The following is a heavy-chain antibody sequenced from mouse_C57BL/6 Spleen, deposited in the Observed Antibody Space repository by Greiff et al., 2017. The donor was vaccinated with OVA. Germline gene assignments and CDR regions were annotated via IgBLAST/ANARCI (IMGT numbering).Heavy chain of an antibody. J-gene: IGHJ2*01. CDR1: GYTFTDYN. Sequence: VQLQQSGPELVKPGASVKMSCKASGYTFTDYNMHWVKQSHGKSLEWIGYINPNTGGTSYNQKFKGKATLTVNKSSSTAYMELRSLTSEDSAVYYCAREGELLYYCDYWGQGTTLTVSS. CDR3: AREGELLYYCDY. CDR2: INPNTGGT. V-gene: IGHV1-22*01.